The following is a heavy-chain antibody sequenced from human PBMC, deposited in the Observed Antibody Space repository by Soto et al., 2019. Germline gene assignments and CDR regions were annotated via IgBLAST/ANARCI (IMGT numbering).Heavy chain of an antibody. V-gene: IGHV3-23*01. J-gene: IGHJ3*02. Sequence: PGGSLRLSCAASGFTFRSYAMSWVRQAPGKGLEWVSGISDSAGRIYYADSVKGRFTISRDNSKNTLYLQMNSLRAEDTAVYYCAKNYSDIVDGFDIWGQGTMVTVSS. D-gene: IGHD3-22*01. CDR1: GFTFRSYA. CDR2: ISDSAGRI. CDR3: AKNYSDIVDGFDI.